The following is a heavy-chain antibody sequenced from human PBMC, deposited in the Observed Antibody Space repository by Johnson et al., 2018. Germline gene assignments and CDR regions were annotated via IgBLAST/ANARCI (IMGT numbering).Heavy chain of an antibody. V-gene: IGHV3-21*01. D-gene: IGHD5-12*01. CDR1: GFTFSSYS. CDR2: ISSSSSYI. Sequence: VQLVQSGGGLVQPGGSLRLSCAASGFTFSSYSMNWVRQAPGKGLEWVSSISSSSSYIYYADSVKGRFTISRDNAKNSLYLQMNSLRAEDTAVYYCARAHVDSYYYYYMDVWGKGTTVTVSS. J-gene: IGHJ6*03. CDR3: ARAHVDSYYYYYMDV.